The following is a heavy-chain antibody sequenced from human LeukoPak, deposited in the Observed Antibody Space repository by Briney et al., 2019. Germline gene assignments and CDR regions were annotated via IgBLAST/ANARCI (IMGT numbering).Heavy chain of an antibody. CDR2: ISYSGST. CDR3: ARGCSAGTPHNWFDP. V-gene: IGHV4-59*01. J-gene: IGHJ5*02. D-gene: IGHD6-13*01. CDR1: GGSLTRYH. Sequence: PSETLSLTCTVSGGSLTRYHWGWIRQPPGKGLEWIGYISYSGSTNYSPSLESRVTISLDTSKNQFSLKLSSVTAADTAVYYCARGCSAGTPHNWFDPWGQGTLVTVSS.